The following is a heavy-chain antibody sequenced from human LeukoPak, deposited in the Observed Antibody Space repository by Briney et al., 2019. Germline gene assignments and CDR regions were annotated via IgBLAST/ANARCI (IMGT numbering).Heavy chain of an antibody. CDR2: TYYSGRP. CDR3: ARHHGHQFSDSWYLRGSFDY. V-gene: IGHV4-59*08. D-gene: IGHD6-13*01. CDR1: GACSSALY. Sequence: TLCLTCAVYGACSSALYCGWIRQSPGKGLEWIGYTYYSGRPTYNPSLKGRVTISLDTSKNQFSLRVNSVTAADTAIYYCARHHGHQFSDSWYLRGSFDYWGRGILVAVSS. J-gene: IGHJ4*02.